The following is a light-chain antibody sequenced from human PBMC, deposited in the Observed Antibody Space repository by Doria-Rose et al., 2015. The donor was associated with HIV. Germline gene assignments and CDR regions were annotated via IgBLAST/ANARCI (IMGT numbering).Light chain of an antibody. Sequence: TQPPSSFSASTGDRVTITCRASQGISSYLAWYQQKPGKAPNLLIYAASTLQGGVPSRFGGSGSGTDFTLTISCLQSEDFATYYCQQYYSYPRAFGQGTRLEIK. CDR3: QQYYSYPRA. V-gene: IGKV1-8*01. CDR1: QGISSY. CDR2: AAS. J-gene: IGKJ5*01.